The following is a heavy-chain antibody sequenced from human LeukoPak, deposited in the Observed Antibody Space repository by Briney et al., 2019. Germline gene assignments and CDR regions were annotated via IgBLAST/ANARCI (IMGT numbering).Heavy chain of an antibody. J-gene: IGHJ4*02. CDR2: IYYSGST. CDR1: GGSISSSSSY. D-gene: IGHD5-18*01. Sequence: SETLSLSCTVSGGSISSSSSYWGWIRPPPGEWLEWIGSIYYSGSTYYNPSLKSRVTISVDTSKNQFSLKLSSVTAADTAVYYCARPYSYGSRSDYWGQGTLVTVSS. V-gene: IGHV4-39*01. CDR3: ARPYSYGSRSDY.